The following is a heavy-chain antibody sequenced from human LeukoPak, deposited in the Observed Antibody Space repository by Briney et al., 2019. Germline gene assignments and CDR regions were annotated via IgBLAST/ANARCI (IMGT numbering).Heavy chain of an antibody. CDR2: ISYSGST. J-gene: IGHJ4*02. CDR1: GGSISSYY. D-gene: IGHD5-12*01. Sequence: SETLSLTCTVSGGSISSYYWSWIRQPPGKGLEWIGYISYSGSTNYIPSLNSRITISVDTSKNQFSLKLSSVTAADTAVYYCARGGSGYDSFDYWGQGTLVTVSS. V-gene: IGHV4-59*01. CDR3: ARGGSGYDSFDY.